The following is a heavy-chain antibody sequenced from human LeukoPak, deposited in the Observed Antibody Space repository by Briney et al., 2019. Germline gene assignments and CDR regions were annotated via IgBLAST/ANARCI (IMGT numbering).Heavy chain of an antibody. CDR2: IWFDGSNK. CDR1: GFSFSTYA. J-gene: IGHJ4*02. V-gene: IGHV3-33*01. D-gene: IGHD6-19*01. CDR3: ARVTQAVAGTFDY. Sequence: GGSLRLSCAASGFSFSTYAMHWVRQAPGKGLEWVAAIWFDGSNKYYADSLKGRFTISRDNSENTLFLQMSNLRADDTALYYCARVTQAVAGTFDYWGQGTLVTVSS.